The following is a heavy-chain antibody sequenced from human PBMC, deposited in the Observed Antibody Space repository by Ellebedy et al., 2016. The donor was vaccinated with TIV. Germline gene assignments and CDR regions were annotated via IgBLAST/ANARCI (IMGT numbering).Heavy chain of an antibody. J-gene: IGHJ6*03. CDR2: IYYSGNT. CDR3: ARGVHFDGYYYYYMDV. D-gene: IGHD1-1*01. V-gene: IGHV4-59*01. CDR1: GGSISGYY. Sequence: SETLSLXSTVSGGSISGYYCSWIRQPPGKGLEWIGFIYYSGNTEYNPSLKSRVTMSVDTSKNQFSLKLTAATAADTAVYYCARGVHFDGYYYYYMDVWGKGTTVTVSS.